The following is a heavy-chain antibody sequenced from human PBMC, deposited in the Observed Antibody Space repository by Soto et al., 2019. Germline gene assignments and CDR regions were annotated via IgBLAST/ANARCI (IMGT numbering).Heavy chain of an antibody. J-gene: IGHJ5*02. CDR1: GFTFTAYA. CDR2: ITSSSTTI. Sequence: EVPLVESGGGLVQPGGSLRLSCAASGFTFTAYAMSWVRQTAGKGLEWVSHITSSSTTIHYADSVKGRFTVSRDNANNALYLQMNSLRDEDTAVYYCARGWGESWGQGTLVTVSS. V-gene: IGHV3-48*02. CDR3: ARGWGES. D-gene: IGHD3-16*01.